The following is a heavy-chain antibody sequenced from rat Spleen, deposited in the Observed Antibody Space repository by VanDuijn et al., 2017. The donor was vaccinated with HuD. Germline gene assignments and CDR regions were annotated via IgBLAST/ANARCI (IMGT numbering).Heavy chain of an antibody. CDR2: IWGNGNA. CDR1: GFSLTRNG. CDR3: ARSDFSSPYYFDY. D-gene: IGHD1-2*01. J-gene: IGHJ2*01. V-gene: IGHV2S61*01. Sequence: QVQLKESGPGLMQPSETLSLTCTVSGFSLTRNGVFWVRQPPGKGLEWMGVIWGNGNANYNSVLKSRLSISRDTSKSQVFLKMNNLQTEDTAMHFCARSDFSSPYYFDYWGQGVMVTVSS.